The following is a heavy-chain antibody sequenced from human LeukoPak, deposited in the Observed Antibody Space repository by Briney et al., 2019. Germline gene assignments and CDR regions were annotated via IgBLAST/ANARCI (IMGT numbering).Heavy chain of an antibody. V-gene: IGHV3-15*07. CDR2: IRSKADGGTT. D-gene: IGHD5-12*01. CDR3: TTDQFLRSTTYYGMDV. J-gene: IGHJ6*02. Sequence: GGSLRLPCAASGFTFSNAWMNWVRQAPGKGLEWVGHIRSKADGGTTDYAAPVKGRFTISRDDSKNTLYLQMNSLKTEDTALYYCTTDQFLRSTTYYGMDVWGQGTTVTVSS. CDR1: GFTFSNAW.